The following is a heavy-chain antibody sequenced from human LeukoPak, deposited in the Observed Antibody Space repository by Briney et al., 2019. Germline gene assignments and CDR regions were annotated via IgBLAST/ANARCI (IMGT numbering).Heavy chain of an antibody. CDR3: ARGPGYITMVRGVIIKPWFDP. CDR1: GYTFTGYY. CDR2: INPNSGGT. V-gene: IGHV1-2*02. J-gene: IGHJ5*02. D-gene: IGHD3-10*01. Sequence: ASVKVSCKASGYTFTGYYMHWVRQAPGQGLEWMGWINPNSGGTNYAQKFQGRVTMTRDTSISTAYMELSRLRSDDTAVYYCARGPGYITMVRGVIIKPWFDPWGQGTLVTVSS.